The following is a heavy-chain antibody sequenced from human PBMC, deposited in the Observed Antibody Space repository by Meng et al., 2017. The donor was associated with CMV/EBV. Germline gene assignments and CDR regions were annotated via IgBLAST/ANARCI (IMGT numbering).Heavy chain of an antibody. V-gene: IGHV3-48*03. CDR2: ISSSGSTI. J-gene: IGHJ6*02. CDR3: ARDLIVVVPAAEAWYYYGMDV. D-gene: IGHD2-2*01. CDR1: GFTFSSYE. Sequence: GESLKISCAASGFTFSSYEMNWVSQAPGKGLEWVSYISSSGSTIYYADSVKGRFTISRDNAKNSLYLQMNSLRAEDTAVYYCARDLIVVVPAAEAWYYYGMDVWGQGTTVTVSS.